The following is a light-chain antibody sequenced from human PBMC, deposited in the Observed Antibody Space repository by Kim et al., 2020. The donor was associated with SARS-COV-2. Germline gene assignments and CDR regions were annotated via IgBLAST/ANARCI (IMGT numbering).Light chain of an antibody. V-gene: IGKV1-9*01. Sequence: DIQLTQSPSFLSASVGDRVTITCRASQGISSYLAWYQQKPGKAPKLLIYAASTLQSGVPSRFSGSGSGTDFTLTISSLQPEDFATYYCQQYNSYTWTFGQGTKLDIK. CDR1: QGISSY. J-gene: IGKJ1*01. CDR3: QQYNSYTWT. CDR2: AAS.